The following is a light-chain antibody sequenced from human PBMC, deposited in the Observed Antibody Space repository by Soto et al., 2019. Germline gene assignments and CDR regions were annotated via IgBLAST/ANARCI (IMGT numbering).Light chain of an antibody. J-gene: IGKJ3*01. CDR2: AAS. CDR1: QNINIY. Sequence: DIQMTQSPSALSASVGDRVTITCRASQNINIYLHWYQQKPGKAPELLIFAASSVRSGVPSRFSGGGSGTEFTLSISSLQPEDVATYYCQQSYTSPPFNFGHGTKVDIK. V-gene: IGKV1-39*01. CDR3: QQSYTSPPFN.